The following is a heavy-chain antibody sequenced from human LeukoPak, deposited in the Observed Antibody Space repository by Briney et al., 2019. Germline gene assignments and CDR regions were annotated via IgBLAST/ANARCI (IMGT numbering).Heavy chain of an antibody. D-gene: IGHD2-2*01. Sequence: GGSLRLSCTASGFTFGDYAMSWFRQAPGKGLEWVAVISYDGSNKYYADSVKGRFTISRDNSKNTLYLQMNSLRAEDTAVYYCARPGCSSTSCLDYWGQGTLVTVSS. V-gene: IGHV3-30-3*01. CDR1: GFTFGDYA. CDR2: ISYDGSNK. J-gene: IGHJ4*02. CDR3: ARPGCSSTSCLDY.